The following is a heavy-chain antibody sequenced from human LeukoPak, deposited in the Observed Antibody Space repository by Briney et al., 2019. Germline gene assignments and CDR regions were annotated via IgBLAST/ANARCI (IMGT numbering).Heavy chain of an antibody. CDR3: AKDKGYGSGSYNYFDY. V-gene: IGHV3-9*03. CDR2: ICWKRGSI. J-gene: IGHJ4*02. Sequence: GRSLRLSCAPPGFTFEDYAIHGVRQAPEKGLEWGSGICWKRGSIGYAGSVKGRFTISRDNAKNSLYLQMNSMRAEDMALYYCAKDKGYGSGSYNYFDYWGQGTLVTVSS. D-gene: IGHD3-10*01. CDR1: GFTFEDYA.